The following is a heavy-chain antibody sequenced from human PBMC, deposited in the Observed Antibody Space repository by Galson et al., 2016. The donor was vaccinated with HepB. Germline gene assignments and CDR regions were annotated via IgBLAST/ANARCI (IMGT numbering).Heavy chain of an antibody. CDR1: GDSVSSNGAA. CDR3: ARVGEYGDRRIFDY. CDR2: TYYTSKWYN. J-gene: IGHJ4*02. V-gene: IGHV6-1*01. Sequence: CAISGDSVSSNGAAWSWIRQSPSRRLEWLGRTYYTSKWYNVYALSVRSRITINSDTSKNQFSLQLNSVTPEDTAVYFCARVGEYGDRRIFDYWGQGTLVTVSS. D-gene: IGHD4-17*01.